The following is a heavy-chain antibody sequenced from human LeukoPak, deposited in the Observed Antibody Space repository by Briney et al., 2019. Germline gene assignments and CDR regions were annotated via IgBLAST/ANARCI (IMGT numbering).Heavy chain of an antibody. CDR3: VKSASSFGADWFDP. Sequence: GGSLRLSCSASGFTFSNYAMHWVRQAPGKGLEYVSAISSNGDSTYYADSVKGRFIISRDNSKNSLSLQMSSLRPEDTAVYYCVKSASSFGADWFDPWGQGTLVTVSS. J-gene: IGHJ5*02. CDR1: GFTFSNYA. V-gene: IGHV3-64D*09. D-gene: IGHD3-3*01. CDR2: ISSNGDST.